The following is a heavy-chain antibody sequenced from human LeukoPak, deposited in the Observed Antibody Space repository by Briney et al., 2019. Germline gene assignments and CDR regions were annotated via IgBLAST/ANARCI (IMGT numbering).Heavy chain of an antibody. CDR3: ARDTEYSSSWYSPYYYYYYMDV. Sequence: GGSLRLSCAASGFTFSTYDMNWVRQAPGKGLEWVSSITRNSDYKNYAYSVKGRFTISRDNAKNSLYLQMNSLRAEDTAVYYCARDTEYSSSWYSPYYYYYYMDVWGKGTTVTISS. CDR1: GFTFSTYD. CDR2: ITRNSDYK. J-gene: IGHJ6*03. D-gene: IGHD6-13*01. V-gene: IGHV3-21*01.